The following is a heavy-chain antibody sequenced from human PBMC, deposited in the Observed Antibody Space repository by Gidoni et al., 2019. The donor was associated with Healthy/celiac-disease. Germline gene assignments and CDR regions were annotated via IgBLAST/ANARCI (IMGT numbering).Heavy chain of an antibody. CDR3: ARGLRYFDWLFDY. CDR1: GFTFSRSG. CDR2: IWYDGSNK. D-gene: IGHD3-9*01. J-gene: IGHJ4*02. V-gene: IGHV3-33*01. Sequence: QVQLVESGGGVVQPGRSLRLSCAASGFTFSRSGMHWVRQAPGKGLEWVAVIWYDGSNKYYADSVKGRFTISRDNSKNTLYLQMNSLRAEDTAVYYCARGLRYFDWLFDYWGQGTLVTVSS.